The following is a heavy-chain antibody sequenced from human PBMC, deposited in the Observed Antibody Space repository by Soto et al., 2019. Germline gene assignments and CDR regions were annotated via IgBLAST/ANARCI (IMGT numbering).Heavy chain of an antibody. CDR3: VHSRGGHCSPFDH. V-gene: IGHV2-5*02. D-gene: IGHD2-21*01. CDR1: GFSLSASGVG. J-gene: IGHJ4*02. CDR2: IYWDDDK. Sequence: QITLRESGPALVKPTQTLMLTCSFSGFSLSASGVGVGWTRQPPGKAPEWLALIYWDDDKRYSPSLQNRLTNTQDNPTNRVVLTMANMDPVNPATYYCVHSRGGHCSPFDHWGQGTLVTVSS.